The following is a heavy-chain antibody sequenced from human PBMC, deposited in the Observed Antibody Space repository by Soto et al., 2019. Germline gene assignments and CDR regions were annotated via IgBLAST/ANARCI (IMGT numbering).Heavy chain of an antibody. CDR1: GGSISSYY. Sequence: SETLSLTCTVSGGSISSYYWSWIRQPPGKGLEWIGYIYYSGSTNYNPSLKSRVTISVDTSKNQFSRKLSSVTAADTAVYSCARHTSYSSGWYYFDYWGQGTLVTVSS. CDR3: ARHTSYSSGWYYFDY. J-gene: IGHJ4*02. D-gene: IGHD6-19*01. V-gene: IGHV4-59*08. CDR2: IYYSGST.